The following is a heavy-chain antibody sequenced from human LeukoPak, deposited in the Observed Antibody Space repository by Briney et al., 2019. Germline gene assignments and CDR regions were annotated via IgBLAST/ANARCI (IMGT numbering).Heavy chain of an antibody. CDR2: IYYSGST. CDR3: AREASGGNDYYYYYGMDV. Sequence: SETLSLTCTVSGGSISSSSYYWGWIRQPPGKGLEWIGSIYYSGSTYYNPSLKSRVTISVDTSKNLFSLKLSSVTAADTAVYYCAREASGGNDYYYYYGMDVWGQGTTVTVSS. J-gene: IGHJ6*02. D-gene: IGHD3-10*01. V-gene: IGHV4-39*07. CDR1: GGSISSSSYY.